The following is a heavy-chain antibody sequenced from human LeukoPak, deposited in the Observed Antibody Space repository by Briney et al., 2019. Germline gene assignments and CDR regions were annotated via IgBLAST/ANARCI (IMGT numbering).Heavy chain of an antibody. CDR3: ARDFYSYGYGFDY. Sequence: PSETLSLTCAVYGGSFSGYYWSWIRQPPGKGLEWIGEINHSGSTNYNPSLKSRVTISVDTSKNQFSLKLSSVTAADTAVYYCARDFYSYGYGFDYWGQGSLVTVTS. D-gene: IGHD5-18*01. CDR1: GGSFSGYY. J-gene: IGHJ4*02. V-gene: IGHV4-34*01. CDR2: INHSGST.